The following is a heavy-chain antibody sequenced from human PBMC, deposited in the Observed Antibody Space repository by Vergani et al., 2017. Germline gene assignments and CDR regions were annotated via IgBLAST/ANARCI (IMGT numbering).Heavy chain of an antibody. Sequence: QVHLVESGGGVVQPGRSLRLSRVVSGFTSSYYGMHWVRQAPGKGLEWVAVISYDGTQKYYADSVKGRFTNSRDNSKSTLYLQMNSLRTEDTAVYYCATKSCGTPGCQIEYFREWGQGTLVTVSS. CDR3: ATKSCGTPGCQIEYFRE. CDR2: ISYDGTQK. CDR1: GFTSSYYG. J-gene: IGHJ1*01. V-gene: IGHV3-30*03. D-gene: IGHD1-1*01.